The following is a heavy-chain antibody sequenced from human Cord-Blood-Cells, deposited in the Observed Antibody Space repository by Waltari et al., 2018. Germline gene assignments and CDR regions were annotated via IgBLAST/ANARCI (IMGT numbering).Heavy chain of an antibody. Sequence: QVQLQESGPGLVKPSETLYLTCTVSGGSISSYYWSWIRQPPGKGLEWIGYIYYSGSTNYNPSLKSRVTISVDTSKNQFSLKLSSVTAADTAVYYCARGAEGMSWYVDYWGQGTLVTVSS. J-gene: IGHJ4*02. CDR2: IYYSGST. V-gene: IGHV4-59*01. CDR1: GGSISSYY. CDR3: ARGAEGMSWYVDY. D-gene: IGHD6-13*01.